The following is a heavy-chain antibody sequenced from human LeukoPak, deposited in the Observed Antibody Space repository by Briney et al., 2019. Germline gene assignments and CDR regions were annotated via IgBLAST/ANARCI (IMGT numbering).Heavy chain of an antibody. Sequence: GGSLRLSCAASGFTFTNYWMSWVRQAPGKGLEWVANIKQDGSEKYYLDSVRGRFAISRDNAKNSLYLQMNSLRAEDTAVFYCSRDVRGGWYFDYWGQGTLVTVSS. J-gene: IGHJ4*02. CDR1: GFTFTNYW. D-gene: IGHD6-19*01. CDR2: IKQDGSEK. V-gene: IGHV3-7*01. CDR3: SRDVRGGWYFDY.